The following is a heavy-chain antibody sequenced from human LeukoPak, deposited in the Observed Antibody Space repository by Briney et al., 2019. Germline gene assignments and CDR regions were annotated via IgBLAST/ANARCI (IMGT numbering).Heavy chain of an antibody. CDR3: ARIGPLQLDY. CDR1: GGSISSSSYY. Sequence: SETLSLTCTVSGGSISSSSYYWGWIRQPPGKGLEWIGSIYYSGSTYYNPSLKSRVTISVDTSKNQFSLKLSSVTAADTAVYYCARIGPLQLDYWGQGTLVTVSS. CDR2: IYYSGST. D-gene: IGHD5-24*01. J-gene: IGHJ4*02. V-gene: IGHV4-39*07.